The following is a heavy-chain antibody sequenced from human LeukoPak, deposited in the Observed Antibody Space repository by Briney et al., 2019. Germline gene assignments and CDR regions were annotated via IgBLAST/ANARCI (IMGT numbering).Heavy chain of an antibody. CDR1: GGTFSSYA. D-gene: IGHD6-19*01. Sequence: SVKVSCKASGGTFSSYAISWVRQAPGQGLEWMGRITPILGIANYAQKFQGRVTITADKSTSTAYMELSSLRSEDTAVYYCARREVAGTSGPEYYFDYWGQGTLVTVSS. V-gene: IGHV1-69*04. J-gene: IGHJ4*02. CDR3: ARREVAGTSGPEYYFDY. CDR2: ITPILGIA.